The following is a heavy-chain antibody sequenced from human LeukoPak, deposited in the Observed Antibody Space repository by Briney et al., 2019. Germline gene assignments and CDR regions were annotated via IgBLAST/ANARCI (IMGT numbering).Heavy chain of an antibody. CDR1: GGTFSSYA. J-gene: IGHJ6*03. CDR3: ASRYCSGGSCSHTKYYYYYMDV. D-gene: IGHD2-15*01. V-gene: IGHV1-69*13. Sequence: SVKVSCKASGGTFSSYAISWVRQAPGQVLEWMGGIIPIFGTANYAQKFQGRVTITADESTSTAYMELSSLRSEDTAVYYCASRYCSGGSCSHTKYYYYYMDVWGKGTTVTISS. CDR2: IIPIFGTA.